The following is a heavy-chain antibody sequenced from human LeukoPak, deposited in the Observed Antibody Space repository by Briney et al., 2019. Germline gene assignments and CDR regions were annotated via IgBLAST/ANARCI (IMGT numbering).Heavy chain of an antibody. J-gene: IGHJ5*02. D-gene: IGHD6-13*01. V-gene: IGHV4-59*01. CDR1: GGSISSYY. Sequence: SETLSLTCTVSGGSISSYYWSWIRQPPGKGLEWIGYIYYSGSTNYNPSLKSRVTISVDTSKNQFSLKLSSVTAADTAVYYCAREYSSSWFDPWGQGTLVTVSS. CDR2: IYYSGST. CDR3: AREYSSSWFDP.